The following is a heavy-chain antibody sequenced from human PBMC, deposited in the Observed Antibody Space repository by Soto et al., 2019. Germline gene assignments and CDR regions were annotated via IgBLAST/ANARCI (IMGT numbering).Heavy chain of an antibody. CDR2: ISGAGGSR. J-gene: IGHJ3*01. CDR3: ATPAGYTNGPFDV. D-gene: IGHD4-4*01. CDR1: GFTFGDHA. Sequence: EVQLLESGGGLVQPGGSLRLSCAASGFTFGDHAMNWVRQAPGKGLEWVSAISGAGGSRYYADSVKGRFTISRDNSKNTVYLQMDSLRAEDTAMYYCATPAGYTNGPFDVWGQGTMIAVSS. V-gene: IGHV3-23*01.